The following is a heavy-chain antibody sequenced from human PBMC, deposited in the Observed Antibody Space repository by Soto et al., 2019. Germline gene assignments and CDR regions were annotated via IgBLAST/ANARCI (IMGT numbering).Heavy chain of an antibody. CDR3: APYLVYDFWSGSSRWFDP. CDR1: GHTLTELS. Sequence: GASVKVSCKVSGHTLTELSMHWVRQAPGKGLEWMGGFDPEDGETIYAQKFQGRVTMTEDTSTDTAYMELSSLRSEDTAVYYCAPYLVYDFWSGSSRWFDPWGQGTLVTVSS. V-gene: IGHV1-24*01. J-gene: IGHJ5*02. CDR2: FDPEDGET. D-gene: IGHD3-3*01.